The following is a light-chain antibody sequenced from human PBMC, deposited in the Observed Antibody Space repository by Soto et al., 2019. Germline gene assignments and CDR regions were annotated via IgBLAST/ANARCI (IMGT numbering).Light chain of an antibody. CDR1: QSVSSSY. J-gene: IGKJ1*01. CDR2: GAS. V-gene: IGKV3-20*01. CDR3: QQYCSSSWT. Sequence: EIVLTQSPGTLSLSPGERATLSCRASQSVSSSYLAWYQQKPGQAPRLLIYGASSRATGIPYRFSGSGSGTDFTLTISRLEPEYFAVYFCQQYCSSSWTFGQGTKVEIK.